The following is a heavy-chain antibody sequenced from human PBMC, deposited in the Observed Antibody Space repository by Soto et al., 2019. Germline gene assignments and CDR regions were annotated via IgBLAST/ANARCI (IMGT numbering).Heavy chain of an antibody. CDR1: GFTFSNYW. Sequence: GSLRLSCAASGFTFSNYWMNWVRQAPGKGLEWVANTKQDGSEKYYVDSVKGRFTISRDNAKNSLYLQMNSLRAEDTAVYYCAKNFWRLTYSSSPPHYWGQGTLVTVSS. V-gene: IGHV3-7*01. CDR3: AKNFWRLTYSSSPPHY. CDR2: TKQDGSEK. D-gene: IGHD6-13*01. J-gene: IGHJ4*02.